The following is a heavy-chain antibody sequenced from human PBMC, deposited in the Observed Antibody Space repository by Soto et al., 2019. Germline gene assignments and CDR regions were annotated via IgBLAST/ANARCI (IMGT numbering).Heavy chain of an antibody. V-gene: IGHV3-9*01. D-gene: IGHD5-12*01. CDR1: GFTFDDYA. CDR2: ISWNSGSI. CDR3: AKGEGYSGYDGPFDY. J-gene: IGHJ4*02. Sequence: EMQLVESGGGLVQPGRSLRLSCAASGFTFDDYAMHWVRQAPGKGLEWVSGISWNSGSIGYADSVKGRFTISRDNAKNSLYLQMNSLRAEDTALYYCAKGEGYSGYDGPFDYWGQGTLVTVSS.